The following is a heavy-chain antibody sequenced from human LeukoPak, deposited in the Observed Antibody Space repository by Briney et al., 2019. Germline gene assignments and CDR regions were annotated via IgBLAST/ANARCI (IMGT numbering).Heavy chain of an antibody. D-gene: IGHD3-22*01. V-gene: IGHV3-66*01. Sequence: GGSLRLSCAAFEFSVGSNYMTWVRQAPGKGLEWVSLIYSGGSTYYADSVKGRFTISRDNSKNAVYLQMNSLRAEDTAIYYCARDSRITMIMGYEDYWGQGTLVTVSS. J-gene: IGHJ4*02. CDR2: IYSGGST. CDR3: ARDSRITMIMGYEDY. CDR1: EFSVGSNY.